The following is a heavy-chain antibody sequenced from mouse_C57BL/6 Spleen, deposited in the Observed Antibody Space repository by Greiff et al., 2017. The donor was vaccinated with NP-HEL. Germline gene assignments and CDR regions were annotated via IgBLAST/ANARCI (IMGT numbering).Heavy chain of an antibody. CDR2: FYPGSGSI. Sequence: QVQLQQSGAELVKPGASVKLSCKASGYTFTEYTIHWVKQRPGQGLEWIGWFYPGSGSIKYNEKFKDKATLTADKSSSTVYMELSRMTSEDSAVYFCARHEEVGYYSGSSSWFAYWGQGTLVTVSA. D-gene: IGHD1-1*01. J-gene: IGHJ3*01. CDR1: GYTFTEYT. V-gene: IGHV1-62-2*01. CDR3: ARHEEVGYYSGSSSWFAY.